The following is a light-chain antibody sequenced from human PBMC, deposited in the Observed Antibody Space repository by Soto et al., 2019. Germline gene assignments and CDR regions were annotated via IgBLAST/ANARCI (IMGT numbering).Light chain of an antibody. J-gene: IGKJ1*01. CDR2: GSY. CDR3: QQYNNWPVT. V-gene: IGKV3D-15*01. CDR1: QSVSSK. Sequence: EIVMTQSPATLSLSPGERATLSCRASQSVSSKLAWFQQKPGQAPRLLIYGSYTRATGIPARFSGSGSGTDITLTISCLHSEDFAVFYCQQYNNWPVTFGQGTKVEIK.